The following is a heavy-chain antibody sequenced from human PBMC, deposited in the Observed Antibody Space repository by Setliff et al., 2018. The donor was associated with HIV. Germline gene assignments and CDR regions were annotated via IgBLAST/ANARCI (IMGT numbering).Heavy chain of an antibody. D-gene: IGHD6-13*01. CDR2: IIPILGIA. V-gene: IGHV1-69*10. J-gene: IGHJ6*03. CDR1: GGTFSSYA. Sequence: SVKVSCKASGGTFSSYAISWVRQAPGQGLEWMGGIIPILGIANYAQRFQGRVTITTDESTSTAYMELSSLRSEDTAVYYCARDGGYSSSWGDYYYYYMDVWGKGTTVTVSS. CDR3: ARDGGYSSSWGDYYYYYMDV.